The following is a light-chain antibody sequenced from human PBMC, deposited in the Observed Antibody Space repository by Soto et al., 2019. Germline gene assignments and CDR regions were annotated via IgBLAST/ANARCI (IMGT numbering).Light chain of an antibody. V-gene: IGKV3-15*01. CDR2: GAS. CDR1: QSVNNN. J-gene: IGKJ1*01. CDR3: QQYNNWWT. Sequence: EIVMTQSPATLSVSPGERATLSCRASQSVNNNLAWYQQKPGQAPRLLISGASTRATGIPARFSGSGSETEFTLTISSMQSEDLEVYYCQQYNNWWTFGQGTKVEIK.